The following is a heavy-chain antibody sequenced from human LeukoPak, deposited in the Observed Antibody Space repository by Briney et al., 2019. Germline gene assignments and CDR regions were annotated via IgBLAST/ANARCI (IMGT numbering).Heavy chain of an antibody. CDR2: INHRGAA. V-gene: IGHV4-34*01. CDR1: GGSLSDHD. Sequence: SETLSLTCAVFGGSLSDHDWSWIRQPPGKGLECIGEINHRGAANYNPSLKSRVTLSLDTSKNQVSLKLNSLTAADTAVYYCARGKGDLSMIVMIVTAVEFYFDSWGPGTLVTVSS. J-gene: IGHJ4*02. CDR3: ARGKGDLSMIVMIVTAVEFYFDS. D-gene: IGHD3-22*01.